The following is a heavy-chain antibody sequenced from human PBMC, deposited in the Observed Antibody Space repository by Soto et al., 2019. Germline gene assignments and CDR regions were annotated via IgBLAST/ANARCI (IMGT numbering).Heavy chain of an antibody. CDR1: GYTFTSYA. Sequence: ASVKVSCKASGYTFTSYAISWVRQAPGQGLEWMGWISTYSGSTDYAPNLQGRASMTTDTSTTTAYMELRSLRSDDTAVYYCARSSTTVVTDFDYWGQGTLVTVSS. J-gene: IGHJ4*02. V-gene: IGHV1-18*01. CDR2: ISTYSGST. D-gene: IGHD4-17*01. CDR3: ARSSTTVVTDFDY.